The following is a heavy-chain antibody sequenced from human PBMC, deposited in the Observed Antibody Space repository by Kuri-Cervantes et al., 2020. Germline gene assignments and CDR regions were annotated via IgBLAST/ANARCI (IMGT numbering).Heavy chain of an antibody. CDR2: ISTNGHTT. V-gene: IGHV3-64*02. CDR1: GFTFDDYV. CDR3: ARGSSYGYSYFDY. Sequence: GESLKISCAASGFTFDDYVMHWVRQAPGKGPEYVSSISTNGHTTYYADSVKGRFTVSRDNSKNTVFLQMGSLRTEDMAVYYCARGSSYGYSYFDYWGQGSLVTVSS. D-gene: IGHD5-18*01. J-gene: IGHJ4*02.